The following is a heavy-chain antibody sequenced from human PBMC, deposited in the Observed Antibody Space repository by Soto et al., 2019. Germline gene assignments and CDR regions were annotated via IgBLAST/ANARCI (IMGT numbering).Heavy chain of an antibody. CDR3: ASGDFWRGHQRFGP. CDR2: ISSSSSTI. J-gene: IGHJ5*02. CDR1: GFTFSSYS. D-gene: IGHD3-3*01. Sequence: GGSLRLSCAASGFTFSSYSMNWVRQAPGKGLEWVSYISSSSSTIYYADSVKGRFTISRDNAKNSLYLQMNGLRAEDTAVYYCASGDFWRGHQRFGPWGQGTLVTVPS. V-gene: IGHV3-48*01.